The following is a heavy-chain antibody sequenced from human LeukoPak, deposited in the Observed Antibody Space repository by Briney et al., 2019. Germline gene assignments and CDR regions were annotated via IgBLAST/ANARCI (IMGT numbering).Heavy chain of an antibody. CDR1: GFTFSNYG. CDR3: ARFIRGELHRFDY. CDR2: IWYDGSNK. Sequence: PGRSLRLSCAASGFTFSNYGMHWVRQAPGKGLEWVAFIWYDGSNKYYADSVKGRFTISRDNSKNTLYLQMNSLRAEDTALYFCARFIRGELHRFDYWGQGTLVTVSS. D-gene: IGHD1-26*01. J-gene: IGHJ4*02. V-gene: IGHV3-33*01.